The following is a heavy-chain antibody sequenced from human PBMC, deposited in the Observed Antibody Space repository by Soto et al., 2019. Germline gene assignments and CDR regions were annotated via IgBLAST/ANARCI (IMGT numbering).Heavy chain of an antibody. D-gene: IGHD1-26*01. CDR2: INPNSGGT. V-gene: IGHV1-2*02. CDR3: ARTFGATSWYYYYYGMDV. CDR1: GYTFTGYY. J-gene: IGHJ6*02. Sequence: QVQLVQSGAEVKKPGASVKVSCKASGYTFTGYYMHWVRQAPGQGLEWTGWINPNSGGTNYAQKFQGRVTMTRDTSISTAYMELSRLRSDDTAVYYCARTFGATSWYYYYYGMDVWGQGTTVTVSS.